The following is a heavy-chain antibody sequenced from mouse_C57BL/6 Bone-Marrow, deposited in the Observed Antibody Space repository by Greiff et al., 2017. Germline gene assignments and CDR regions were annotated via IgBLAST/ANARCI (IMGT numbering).Heavy chain of an antibody. CDR2: INPYNGDT. V-gene: IGHV1-20*01. CDR1: GYSFTGYF. CDR3: ARSRGYDYDWFAY. D-gene: IGHD2-4*01. J-gene: IGHJ3*01. Sequence: VQLQQSGPELVKPGDSVKISCKASGYSFTGYFMNWVMQSHGKSLEWIGRINPYNGDTFYNQKFTGKATLTVDKSSSTAHMELRSLTSEDSAVYYCARSRGYDYDWFAYWGQGTLVTVSA.